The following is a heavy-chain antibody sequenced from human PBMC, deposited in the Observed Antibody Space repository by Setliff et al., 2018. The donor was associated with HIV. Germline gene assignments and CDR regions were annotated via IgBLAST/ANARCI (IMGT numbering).Heavy chain of an antibody. V-gene: IGHV4-31*03. D-gene: IGHD2-8*02. Sequence: NLSETLSLTCTASGGSFSSGGYYWSWIRQHPGKGLEWIGYIYYSGSTYNNPSLKSRITMSIDTSKNQFSLKLSSVTAADTAVYYCARTRGAGGPFDIWGQGTMVTVSS. J-gene: IGHJ3*02. CDR3: ARTRGAGGPFDI. CDR2: IYYSGST. CDR1: GGSFSSGGYY.